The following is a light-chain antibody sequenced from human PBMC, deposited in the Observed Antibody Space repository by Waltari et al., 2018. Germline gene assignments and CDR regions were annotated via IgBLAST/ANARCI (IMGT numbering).Light chain of an antibody. CDR3: CSYAGSYPVV. V-gene: IGLV2-11*01. Sequence: QSALTQPRSVSGSPGQSVTISCTGTSSDVGGYNYVSWYQQHPGKAPKLMISDVSKRPSGVPDRCSGSKSGNTASLTISGLQAEDEADYYCCSYAGSYPVVFGGGTKLTVL. J-gene: IGLJ2*01. CDR1: SSDVGGYNY. CDR2: DVS.